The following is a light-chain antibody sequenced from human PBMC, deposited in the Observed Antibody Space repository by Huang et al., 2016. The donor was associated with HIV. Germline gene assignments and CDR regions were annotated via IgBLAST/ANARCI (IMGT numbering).Light chain of an antibody. CDR3: QQYYSSPQT. J-gene: IGKJ1*01. CDR2: WAS. Sequence: DIIMTQSPDSLAVSLGERATLNCRSRQSVYSSSTSKDYMAWFQQKPGQSPRLRLFWASTREAGVPDRFTGSGSGTHFTLTIASLEAEDAAIYYCQQYYSSPQTFGQGTRVEVK. V-gene: IGKV4-1*01. CDR1: QSVYSSSTSKDY.